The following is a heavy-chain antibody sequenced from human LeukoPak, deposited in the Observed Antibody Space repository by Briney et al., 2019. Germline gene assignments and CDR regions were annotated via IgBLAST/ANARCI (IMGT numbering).Heavy chain of an antibody. D-gene: IGHD1-7*01. V-gene: IGHV4-39*01. CDR2: IYYSGST. CDR3: ARGNYRTDY. Sequence: SETLSLTCTVSGGSISSSSYYWGWIRQPPGKGLEWIGSIYYSGSTYYNPSLKSRVTISVDTSKNQFSLKLSSVTAADRAVYYCARGNYRTDYWGQGTLVTVSS. CDR1: GGSISSSSYY. J-gene: IGHJ4*02.